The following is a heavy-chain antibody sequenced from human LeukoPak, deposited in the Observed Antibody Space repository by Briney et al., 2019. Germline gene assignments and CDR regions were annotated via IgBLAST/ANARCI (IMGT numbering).Heavy chain of an antibody. Sequence: SETLSLTCTVSGGSISSNSYYWGWIRQPPGKGLEWIGSVYYGRSPYYNPSLESRATISVDTSKNHFSLKMSSVTAADTAVYYCARSSGTGTFSYWGQGTLVTVSS. CDR1: GGSISSNSYY. J-gene: IGHJ4*02. CDR3: ARSSGTGTFSY. CDR2: VYYGRSP. D-gene: IGHD6-25*01. V-gene: IGHV4-39*02.